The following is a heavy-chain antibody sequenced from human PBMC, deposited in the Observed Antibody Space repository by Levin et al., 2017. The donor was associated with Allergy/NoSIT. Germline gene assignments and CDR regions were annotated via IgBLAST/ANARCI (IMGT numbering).Heavy chain of an antibody. CDR1: GFTFSNYA. J-gene: IGHJ4*02. D-gene: IGHD6-19*01. Sequence: GGSLRLSCAASGFTFSNYAMSWVRQAPGKGLEWVSLISVSDDSTYYAESVKGRFTISRDNSKNTLYLQMSSLRAEDAAVYYCVRGGGSGWFDYWGQGTLVTVSS. V-gene: IGHV3-23*01. CDR3: VRGGGSGWFDY. CDR2: ISVSDDST.